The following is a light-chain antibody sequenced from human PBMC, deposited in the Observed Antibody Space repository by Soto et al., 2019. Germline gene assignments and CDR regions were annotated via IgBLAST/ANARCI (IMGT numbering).Light chain of an antibody. V-gene: IGKV3-11*01. CDR2: YMS. CDR3: HQRQSWPWT. J-gene: IGKJ1*01. Sequence: EIVLTQSPATLSSSPGETATLSCRASQYVGSRLAWYQHKPGQAPRLLIYYMSKRATGIPARFSGSGSGTDFTLTISSLAPDDFAIYYCHQRQSWPWTFGQGTKVEIK. CDR1: QYVGSR.